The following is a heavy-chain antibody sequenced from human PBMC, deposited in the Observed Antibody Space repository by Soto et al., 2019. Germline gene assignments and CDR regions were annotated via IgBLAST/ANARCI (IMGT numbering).Heavy chain of an antibody. J-gene: IGHJ6*02. CDR3: ARDPPRGYCSGGSCYTPYYYYGMDV. Sequence: ASVKVSCKASGYTFTSYYMHWVRQAPGQGLEWMGIINPSGGSTNYAQKFQGRVTITADKSTSTAYMELSSLRSEDTAVYYCARDPPRGYCSGGSCYTPYYYYGMDVWGQGTTVTVSS. CDR2: INPSGGST. V-gene: IGHV1-46*01. D-gene: IGHD2-15*01. CDR1: GYTFTSYY.